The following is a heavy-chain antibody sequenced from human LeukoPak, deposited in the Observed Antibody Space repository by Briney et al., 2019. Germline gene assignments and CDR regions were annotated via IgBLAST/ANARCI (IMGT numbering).Heavy chain of an antibody. V-gene: IGHV4-34*01. J-gene: IGHJ4*02. CDR3: ARGLRVTTNYFDS. D-gene: IGHD4-17*01. CDR1: GGSFSGYY. CDR2: INHSGST. Sequence: SETLSLTCAVYGGSFSGYYWSWIRQPPGKGLEWIGEINHSGSTNYNPSLKSRVIISVDTSKNQFSLKLSSVTAADTAVYFCARGLRVTTNYFDSWGQGTLVTVSS.